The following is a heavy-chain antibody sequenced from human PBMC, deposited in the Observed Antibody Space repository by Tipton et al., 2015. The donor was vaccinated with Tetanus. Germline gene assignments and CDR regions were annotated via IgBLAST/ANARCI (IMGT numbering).Heavy chain of an antibody. Sequence: LRLSCAVYGGSFSGYYWSWIRQPPGKGLEWIGEINHSGSTNYNPSLKSRVTISVDTSKNQFSLKLSSVTAADTAVYYCAREKRWLQRPDYFDYWGQGTLVTVSS. J-gene: IGHJ4*02. V-gene: IGHV4-34*01. CDR1: GGSFSGYY. D-gene: IGHD5-24*01. CDR3: AREKRWLQRPDYFDY. CDR2: INHSGST.